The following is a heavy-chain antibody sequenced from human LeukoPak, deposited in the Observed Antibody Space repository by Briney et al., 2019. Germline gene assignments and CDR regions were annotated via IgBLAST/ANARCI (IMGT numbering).Heavy chain of an antibody. CDR1: GFTFSSYA. CDR3: AKVGDVLIWFGELSY. D-gene: IGHD3-10*01. V-gene: IGHV3-23*01. J-gene: IGHJ4*02. Sequence: PGGSLRLSCAASGFTFSSYALSWVRQAPGKGLEWVSAITGSGGSTYYADSVKGRFTISRDNSKNTLYLQMNSLRAEDTALYYCAKVGDVLIWFGELSYWGQGTLVTVSS. CDR2: ITGSGGST.